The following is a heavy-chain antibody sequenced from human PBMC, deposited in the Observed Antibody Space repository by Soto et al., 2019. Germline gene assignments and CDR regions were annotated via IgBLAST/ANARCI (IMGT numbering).Heavy chain of an antibody. CDR1: GFSLTTTNVG. V-gene: IGHV2-5*02. D-gene: IGHD3-9*01. J-gene: IGHJ4*02. CDR3: VHRRYFNSVTGYSL. Sequence: QITLKESGPPLVKPTQTLTLTCTFSGFSLTTTNVGVDWIRQPPGKALAWLAIVYWDDEKRYSSSLKRRLTVTKDTSKNQVVLTLTNMDPVDTATYYCVHRRYFNSVTGYSLWGQGTPVSVSS. CDR2: VYWDDEK.